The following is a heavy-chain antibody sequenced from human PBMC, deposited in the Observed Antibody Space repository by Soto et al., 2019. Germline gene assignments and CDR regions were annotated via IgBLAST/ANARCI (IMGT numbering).Heavy chain of an antibody. J-gene: IGHJ4*02. D-gene: IGHD2-15*01. CDR1: GYTFTSYG. Sequence: QAQLVQSGGEVKKPGASMKVSCKASGYTFTSYGIGWVRQAPGQGLEWMGWINTYNGNTNYAQKLQGRVTMTTDTSTTTAYMELGSLGLDDPAVYYCARGTGSFDYWGQGTPVTVPS. CDR3: ARGTGSFDY. V-gene: IGHV1-18*01. CDR2: INTYNGNT.